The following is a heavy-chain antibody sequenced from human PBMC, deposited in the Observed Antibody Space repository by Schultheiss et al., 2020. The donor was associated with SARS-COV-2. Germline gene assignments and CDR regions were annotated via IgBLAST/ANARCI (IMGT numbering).Heavy chain of an antibody. Sequence: GGSLRLSCAASGFTFSSYSMNWVRQAPGKGLEWVSSISSSSSYIYYADSVKGRFTISRDNFKNTLYLQMNSLRAEDTAVYYCAKYGRKAVAGADDWFDPWGQGTLVTVSS. CDR2: ISSSSSYI. CDR3: AKYGRKAVAGADDWFDP. D-gene: IGHD6-19*01. CDR1: GFTFSSYS. V-gene: IGHV3-21*04. J-gene: IGHJ5*02.